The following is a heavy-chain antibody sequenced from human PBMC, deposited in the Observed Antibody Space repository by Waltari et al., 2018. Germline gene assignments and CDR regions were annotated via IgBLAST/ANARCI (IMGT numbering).Heavy chain of an antibody. CDR2: CDPKEGEK. CDR1: GYTLTELS. V-gene: IGHV1-24*01. D-gene: IGHD1-7*01. CDR3: ATGSPSRLELRVPFDY. J-gene: IGHJ4*02. Sequence: QVQLVQSGAEVKKPGASVKVSCKVSGYTLTELSMHWVRQAPGKGLEWMGGCDPKEGEKTKGTRFRGRAPMTEDTSTDTAYMELGSLGSEDTAVYYCATGSPSRLELRVPFDYWGQGTLVTVSS.